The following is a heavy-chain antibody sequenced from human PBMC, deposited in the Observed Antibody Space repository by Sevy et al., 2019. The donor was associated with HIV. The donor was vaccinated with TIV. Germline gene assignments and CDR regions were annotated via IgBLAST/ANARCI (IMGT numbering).Heavy chain of an antibody. CDR2: IYYTGNT. D-gene: IGHD3-22*01. V-gene: IGHV4-59*01. J-gene: IGHJ3*02. Sequence: SETLSLTCTVSHGSISPDSWTWIRQSPGKGLEWIGYIYYTGNTRYNPSLKSRVTMSVDTSKNQFSLNLNSVTAADTAVYYCARIHDTSGITDDAFDIWGPGTMVTVSS. CDR1: HGSISPDS. CDR3: ARIHDTSGITDDAFDI.